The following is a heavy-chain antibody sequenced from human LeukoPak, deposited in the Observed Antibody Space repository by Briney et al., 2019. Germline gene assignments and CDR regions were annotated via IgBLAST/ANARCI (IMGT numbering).Heavy chain of an antibody. CDR3: AKELTYYYDSSGYKPYYYYYGMDV. D-gene: IGHD3-22*01. CDR1: GFTFDDYA. V-gene: IGHV3-9*01. J-gene: IGHJ6*02. Sequence: GRSLRLSCAASGFTFDDYAMHWVRQAPGKGLEWVSGISWNSGSIGYADSVKGRFTISRDNAKNSLYLQMNSLRAEDTALYYCAKELTYYYDSSGYKPYYYYYGMDVWGQGTTVTVSS. CDR2: ISWNSGSI.